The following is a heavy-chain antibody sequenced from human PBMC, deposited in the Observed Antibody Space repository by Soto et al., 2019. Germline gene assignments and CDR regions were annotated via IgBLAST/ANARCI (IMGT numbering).Heavy chain of an antibody. CDR2: ISYNGNNK. CDR3: TRGARIGAAGGVGDYFDD. CDR1: GFTFSNYA. V-gene: IGHV3-30-3*01. D-gene: IGHD6-13*01. Sequence: QVQLVESGGGVVQPGRSLRLSCAASGFTFSNYAMHWVRQAPGKGLEWVAVISYNGNNKYYADSVKGRFTISRDNSKNTLSVQMNSLRAEDTAVYYCTRGARIGAAGGVGDYFDDWGQGTLVTVSS. J-gene: IGHJ4*02.